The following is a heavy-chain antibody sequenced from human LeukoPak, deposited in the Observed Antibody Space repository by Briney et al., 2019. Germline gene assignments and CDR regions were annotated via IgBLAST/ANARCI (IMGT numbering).Heavy chain of an antibody. J-gene: IGHJ4*02. Sequence: TGGSLRLSCAASGFTFSSYAMHWVRQAPGKGLEWVAVISYDGSNKYYADSVKGRFTISRDNSKNTLYLQMNSLRAEDTAVYYCARSDPIVGAYFDYWGQGTLVTVSS. D-gene: IGHD1-26*01. CDR1: GFTFSSYA. CDR3: ARSDPIVGAYFDY. V-gene: IGHV3-30-3*01. CDR2: ISYDGSNK.